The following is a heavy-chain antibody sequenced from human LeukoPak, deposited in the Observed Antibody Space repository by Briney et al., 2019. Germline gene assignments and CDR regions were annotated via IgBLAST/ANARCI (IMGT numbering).Heavy chain of an antibody. V-gene: IGHV3-23*01. CDR3: AEVVGIWIGEMFDAFDI. Sequence: PGGSLTLSCAASGYTFRSYVMNGVRRAPGGGGVGGSPISHSGGRTYYAHSVKSRFTISGDNSKNILYLQMNGLRAEDTALYYCAEVVGIWIGEMFDAFDIWGHGTMGAVSS. J-gene: IGHJ3*02. CDR1: GYTFRSYV. D-gene: IGHD3-10*01. CDR2: ISHSGGRT.